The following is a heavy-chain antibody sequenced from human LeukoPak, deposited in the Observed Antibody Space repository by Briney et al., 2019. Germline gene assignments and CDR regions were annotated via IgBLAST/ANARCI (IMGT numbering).Heavy chain of an antibody. V-gene: IGHV3-23*01. CDR2: ISGDGGVT. Sequence: GGSLRLSCEASGFIFSDDCMNWVRQPPGKGLEWVSVISGDGGVTNYADSVKGRFSIARDNCQNTLFLQMSSLRADDTALYYCAKSEIGGNGYFESWGQGTLVTVSS. CDR1: GFIFSDDC. CDR3: AKSEIGGNGYFES. D-gene: IGHD4-23*01. J-gene: IGHJ4*02.